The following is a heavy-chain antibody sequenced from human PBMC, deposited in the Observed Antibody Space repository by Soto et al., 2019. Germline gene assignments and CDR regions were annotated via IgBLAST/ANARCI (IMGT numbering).Heavy chain of an antibody. CDR2: INWNSGSI. CDR3: VKDESINWYSGHFRH. V-gene: IGHV3-9*01. J-gene: IGHJ1*01. D-gene: IGHD6-13*01. CDR1: GFTFDDYA. Sequence: EVQLVESGGGLVQPGRSLRLSCAASGFTFDDYAMHWVRQVPGKGLEWVSGINWNSGSIGYADSVKGRFAISRDNAKNSLHLQMNSLRAEDTAFCYCVKDESINWYSGHFRHWGQGTLVTVSS.